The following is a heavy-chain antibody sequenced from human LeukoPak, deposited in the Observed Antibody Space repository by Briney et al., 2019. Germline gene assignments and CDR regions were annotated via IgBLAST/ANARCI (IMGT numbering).Heavy chain of an antibody. V-gene: IGHV3-53*01. CDR2: IHSGGTT. D-gene: IGHD3-10*01. J-gene: IGHJ6*02. CDR1: GFTVSNNY. Sequence: PGGSLRLSCAASGFTVSNNYMSWVRQAPGKGLEWVSVIHSGGTTNYADSVKGRFTISRDNAKNSLYLQMNSLRAEDTAVYYCARGSNGYGSGSLYGMDVWGQGTTVTVSS. CDR3: ARGSNGYGSGSLYGMDV.